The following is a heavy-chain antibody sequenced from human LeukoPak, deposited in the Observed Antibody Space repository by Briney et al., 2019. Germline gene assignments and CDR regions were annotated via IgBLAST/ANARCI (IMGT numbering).Heavy chain of an antibody. D-gene: IGHD6-25*01. CDR3: ARDIIAARAPSRVLLAFDI. CDR1: GGSISSYY. Sequence: SETLSLTCTVSGGSISSYYWSWIRQPPGKGLEWIGYIYYSGSTNYNPSLKSRVTISVDTSKNQFSLKLSSVTAADTAVYYCARDIIAARAPSRVLLAFDIWGQGTMVTVSS. V-gene: IGHV4-59*12. J-gene: IGHJ3*02. CDR2: IYYSGST.